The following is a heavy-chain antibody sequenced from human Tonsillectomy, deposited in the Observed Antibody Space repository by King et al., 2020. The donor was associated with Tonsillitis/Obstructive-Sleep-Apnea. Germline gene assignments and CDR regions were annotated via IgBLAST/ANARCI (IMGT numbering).Heavy chain of an antibody. CDR1: GGSISSGGYY. CDR2: IYYSGST. V-gene: IGHV4-31*03. Sequence: QLQESGPGLVKPSQTLSLTCNVSGGSISSGGYYWSWIRQHPGKGLEWIGYIYYSGSTYYNPSLKSRVTISVDTYKNQFSLRLSSVTAADTAVYYCARGTYDSSGYYPPKPIFDYWGQGTLVTVSS. CDR3: ARGTYDSSGYYPPKPIFDY. D-gene: IGHD3-22*01. J-gene: IGHJ4*02.